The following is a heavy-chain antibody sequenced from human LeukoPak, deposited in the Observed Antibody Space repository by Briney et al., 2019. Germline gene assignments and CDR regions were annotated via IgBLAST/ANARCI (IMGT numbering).Heavy chain of an antibody. CDR1: GGSISSSSYY. J-gene: IGHJ5*02. CDR3: ARQGSYSSYSPIRDPNWFDP. CDR2: IYYSGST. V-gene: IGHV4-39*01. D-gene: IGHD6-6*01. Sequence: PSETLSLTCTVSGGSISSSSYYWGWIRQPPGKGLEWIGSIYYSGSTYYNPSLKSRVTISVDTSKNQFSLKLSSVTAADTAVYYCARQGSYSSYSPIRDPNWFDPWGQGTLVTVSS.